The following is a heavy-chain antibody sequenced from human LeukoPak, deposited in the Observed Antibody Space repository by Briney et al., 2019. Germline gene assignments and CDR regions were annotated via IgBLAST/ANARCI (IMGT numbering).Heavy chain of an antibody. J-gene: IGHJ4*02. Sequence: ASVKVSCKASGYTFRSYYMHWVRQAPAQGLEGMGIINPSGGSTSYAQRFQGRVTMTRDTSTSTVYMELSSLRSEDTAVYYCARNVLPNYFDYWGQGTLVTVSS. CDR1: GYTFRSYY. CDR3: ARNVLPNYFDY. CDR2: INPSGGST. D-gene: IGHD3-10*01. V-gene: IGHV1-46*01.